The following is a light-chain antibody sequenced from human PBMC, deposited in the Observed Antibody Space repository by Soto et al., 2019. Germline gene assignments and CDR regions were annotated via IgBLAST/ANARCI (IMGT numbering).Light chain of an antibody. CDR3: QQFGTSPLYT. CDR1: QTFGRTY. J-gene: IGKJ2*01. Sequence: ESVLTQSQGTLSVSPGERVTLSCRASQTFGRTYLAWYQQKPGQSPRLLIYDASSRATGIPDRFSGSGSGTDDTLTISRLEPEDYAVYHCQQFGTSPLYTFGQGTKVEIK. CDR2: DAS. V-gene: IGKV3-20*01.